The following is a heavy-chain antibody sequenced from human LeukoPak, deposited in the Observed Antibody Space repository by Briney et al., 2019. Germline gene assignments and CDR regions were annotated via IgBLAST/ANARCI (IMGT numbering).Heavy chain of an antibody. V-gene: IGHV3-66*01. CDR1: GFTVISNY. CDR2: IFSGGNT. J-gene: IGHJ6*02. D-gene: IGHD6-6*01. CDR3: SIVGRSCSSSGTTYYHYGLDV. Sequence: PGGSLRLSCAASGFTVISNYMTWVRQAPGKGLEWVSVIFSGGNTDYADSVKGRFTVSRDNSKNTLYLHMNSLRAEDTAVYYCSIVGRSCSSSGTTYYHYGLDVWGQGTTVTVSS.